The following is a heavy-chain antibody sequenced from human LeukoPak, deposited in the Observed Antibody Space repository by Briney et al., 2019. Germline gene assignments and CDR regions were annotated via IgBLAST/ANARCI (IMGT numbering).Heavy chain of an antibody. CDR3: ARPSSTVIDY. Sequence: SGGSLRLSCAASGFTFSDYYMSWIRQAPGKGLEWVSYISFSGDTIYYADSVKGRFTISRDNAKNSLTLQMNSLTAEDTAVYYCARPSSTVIDYWGQGTLVTVSS. CDR1: GFTFSDYY. V-gene: IGHV3-11*01. D-gene: IGHD3-22*01. J-gene: IGHJ4*02. CDR2: ISFSGDTI.